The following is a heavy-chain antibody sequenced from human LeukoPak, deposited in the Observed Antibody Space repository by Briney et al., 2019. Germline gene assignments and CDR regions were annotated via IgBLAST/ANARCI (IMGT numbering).Heavy chain of an antibody. CDR3: ARTRGYYESSGFDY. J-gene: IGHJ4*02. V-gene: IGHV4-59*01. Sequence: SETLSLTCTVSGGSIRSYYWSWIRQPPGKGLEWIGHIYYTGSTNYNPSLKSRVTISVDTSKNQFSLKLSSVTAADTAVFYCARTRGYYESSGFDYWGQGTLVTVSS. D-gene: IGHD3-22*01. CDR1: GGSIRSYY. CDR2: IYYTGST.